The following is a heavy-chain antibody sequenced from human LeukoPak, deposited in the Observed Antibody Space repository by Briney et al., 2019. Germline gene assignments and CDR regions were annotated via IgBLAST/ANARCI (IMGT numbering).Heavy chain of an antibody. Sequence: GGSLRLSCAASGFTFSNYNMNWVRQAPGKGLEWVSYISSSSSTIYYAGPVNGRFTISRDNAKTSLYLQMNSRRAEDTAVYYCARDSDPFSGYYDYWGQGTLVTVSS. CDR1: GFTFSNYN. CDR2: ISSSSSTI. CDR3: ARDSDPFSGYYDY. J-gene: IGHJ4*02. V-gene: IGHV3-48*01. D-gene: IGHD2-15*01.